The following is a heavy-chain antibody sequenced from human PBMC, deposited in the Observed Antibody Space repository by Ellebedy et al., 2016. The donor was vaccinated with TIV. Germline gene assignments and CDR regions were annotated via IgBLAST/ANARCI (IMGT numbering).Heavy chain of an antibody. D-gene: IGHD6-19*01. Sequence: SVKGRFTISRDNAENSLYLQMNSLRDEDTAVYYCARWMCIAVAGSFGHAFDIWGQGTMVSVSS. J-gene: IGHJ3*02. V-gene: IGHV3-48*02. CDR3: ARWMCIAVAGSFGHAFDI.